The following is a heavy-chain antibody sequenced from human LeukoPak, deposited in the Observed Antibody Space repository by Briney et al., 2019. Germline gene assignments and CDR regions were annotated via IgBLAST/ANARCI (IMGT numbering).Heavy chain of an antibody. CDR2: IYYSGST. D-gene: IGHD6-25*01. J-gene: IGHJ4*02. V-gene: IGHV4-30-4*01. CDR3: ARSVARIQRYYFDY. CDR1: GGSISSGDYY. Sequence: SETLSLTCTVSGGSISSGDYYWSWIRQPPGKGLEWIGYIYYSGSTYYNPSLKSRVTISVDTSKNQFSLKLSSVTAADTAVYYCARSVARIQRYYFDYWGQGTLVTVSS.